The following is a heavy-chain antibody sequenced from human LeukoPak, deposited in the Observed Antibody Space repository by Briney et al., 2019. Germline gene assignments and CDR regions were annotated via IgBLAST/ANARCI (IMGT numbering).Heavy chain of an antibody. CDR3: ARTSMILVVPYFDY. CDR1: GFTFSDYY. J-gene: IGHJ4*02. Sequence: PGGSLRLSCAASGFTFSDYYMSWVRQAPGKGLECVSYISSSGSTIYYADSVKGRFTISRDNAKNSLYLKMNSLRAEDTAVYYCARTSMILVVPYFDYWGQGTLVTVSS. V-gene: IGHV3-11*01. CDR2: ISSSGSTI. D-gene: IGHD3-22*01.